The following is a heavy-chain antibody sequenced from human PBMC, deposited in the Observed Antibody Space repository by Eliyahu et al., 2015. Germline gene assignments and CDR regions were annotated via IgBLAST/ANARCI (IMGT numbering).Heavy chain of an antibody. Sequence: EVQLVESGGGLVQPGRSLRLSCXASGFTXXDXAMHWVRQAPGKGXEWVXGISWNSGSIGYADSVKGRXTISRDNAKNSLYLQMNSLRAEDTALYYCAKANYDSSGYFPFDYWGQGTLVTVSS. CDR1: GFTXXDXA. CDR2: ISWNSGSI. CDR3: AKANYDSSGYFPFDY. V-gene: IGHV3-9*01. J-gene: IGHJ4*02. D-gene: IGHD3-22*01.